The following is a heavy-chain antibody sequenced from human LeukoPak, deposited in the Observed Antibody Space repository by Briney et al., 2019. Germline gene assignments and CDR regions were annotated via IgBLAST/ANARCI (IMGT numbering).Heavy chain of an antibody. CDR1: GGSFSGYY. CDR3: ARERIRHWFDP. CDR2: INHSGST. Sequence: PSETLSLTCAVYGGSFSGYYWSWIRQPPGKGLEWIGEINHSGSTNYNPSLKSRVTMSVDTSKNQFSLKLSSVTAADTAVYYCARERIRHWFDPWGQGTLVTVSS. D-gene: IGHD2-15*01. V-gene: IGHV4-34*01. J-gene: IGHJ5*02.